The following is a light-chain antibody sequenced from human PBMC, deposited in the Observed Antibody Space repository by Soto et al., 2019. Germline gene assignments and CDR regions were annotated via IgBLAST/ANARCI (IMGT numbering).Light chain of an antibody. CDR1: QSISTH. Sequence: DIHMTQSPSTLSASVGDRVTITCRASQSISTHLAWYQQKPGDAPNLLIYEASTLQSGVPSRFSGSSSGTDFTLTVSSLQPDDSASYYCQQYADYPLAFGQGTRVDIK. J-gene: IGKJ2*01. CDR3: QQYADYPLA. V-gene: IGKV1-5*01. CDR2: EAS.